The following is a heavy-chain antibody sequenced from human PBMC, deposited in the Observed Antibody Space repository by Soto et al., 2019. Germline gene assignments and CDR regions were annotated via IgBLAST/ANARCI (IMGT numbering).Heavy chain of an antibody. CDR3: ARIRKVAVPFDY. Sequence: QVTLKESGPVLVKPTETLTLTCTVSGFSLSNARMGVSWIRQPPGKALEWLAHIFSNDEKSYSTSLKSRLTIXKXXAKSQVVLTMTNMDPVDTATYYCARIRKVAVPFDYWGQGTLVTVSS. J-gene: IGHJ4*02. D-gene: IGHD6-19*01. V-gene: IGHV2-26*01. CDR2: IFSNDEK. CDR1: GFSLSNARMG.